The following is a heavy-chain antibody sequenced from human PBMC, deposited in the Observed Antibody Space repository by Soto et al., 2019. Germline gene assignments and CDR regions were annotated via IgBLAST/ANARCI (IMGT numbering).Heavy chain of an antibody. CDR3: ARNPGIAVAGTPLFDY. Sequence: GGSLRLSCAASGFTFSSYWMSWVRQAPGKGLEWVANIKQDGSEKYYVDSVKGRFTISRDNAKNSLYLQMNSLRAEDTAVYYCARNPGIAVAGTPLFDYWGQGTLVTVSS. J-gene: IGHJ4*02. D-gene: IGHD6-19*01. V-gene: IGHV3-7*01. CDR2: IKQDGSEK. CDR1: GFTFSSYW.